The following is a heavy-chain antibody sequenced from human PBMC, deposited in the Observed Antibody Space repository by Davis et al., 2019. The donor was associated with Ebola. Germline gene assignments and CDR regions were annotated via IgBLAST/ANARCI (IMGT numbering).Heavy chain of an antibody. CDR1: GGSLTGHY. V-gene: IGHV4-59*11. J-gene: IGHJ4*02. Sequence: MPSETLSLTCNVSGGSLTGHYWAWIRQPPGKGLEFIGYIRYSGSTNYNPSLEGRVTMSVDTSKNQFSLKLRSVTTADTAVCYCARDGAAYDFWGQGTLVTVSS. CDR2: IRYSGST. D-gene: IGHD2-21*01. CDR3: ARDGAAYDF.